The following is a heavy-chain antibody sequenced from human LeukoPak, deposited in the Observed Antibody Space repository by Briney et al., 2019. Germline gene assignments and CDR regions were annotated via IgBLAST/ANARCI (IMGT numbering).Heavy chain of an antibody. D-gene: IGHD5-18*01. Sequence: PSETLSLTCSVSGDSISTYHWNWIRKPPGKGLEWIGYMQSTGNSNYNPSLKSRVSMSVETSKNRIVLNLSSVTAADTAVYYCARDKRHSYGRYFGHWCQGLLVTVSS. CDR1: GDSISTYH. CDR3: ARDKRHSYGRYFGH. CDR2: MQSTGNS. V-gene: IGHV4-59*01. J-gene: IGHJ4*02.